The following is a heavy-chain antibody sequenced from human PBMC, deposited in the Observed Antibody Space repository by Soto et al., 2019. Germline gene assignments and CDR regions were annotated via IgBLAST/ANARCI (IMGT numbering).Heavy chain of an antibody. D-gene: IGHD6-25*01. V-gene: IGHV1-69*13. CDR1: GGTFSSYA. CDR2: IIPIFGTA. Sequence: GASVKVSCKASGGTFSSYAISWVRQAPGQGLEWMGGIIPIFGTANYAQKFQGRVTITADESTSTAYMELSSLRSEDTPVYYCARDPPHYSSDHYYYYYGMDVWGQGTTVTVSS. CDR3: ARDPPHYSSDHYYYYYGMDV. J-gene: IGHJ6*02.